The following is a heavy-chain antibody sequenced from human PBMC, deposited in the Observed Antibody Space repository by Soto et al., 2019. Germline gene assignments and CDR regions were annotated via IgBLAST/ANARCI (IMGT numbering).Heavy chain of an antibody. D-gene: IGHD3-16*01. V-gene: IGHV3-33*01. CDR2: IWYDGCDK. CDR1: GFRFGDYG. CDR3: ARDEIPMMYFGGAFDY. J-gene: IGHJ4*02. Sequence: GGSLRLCCAASGFRFGDYGMHWDRQAPGKSVEWGDAIWYDGCDKYYEFTGNGRFIISRIYTKDNVFLQMNTLRAEDTAVYYRARDEIPMMYFGGAFDYRGQRTQVTVTP.